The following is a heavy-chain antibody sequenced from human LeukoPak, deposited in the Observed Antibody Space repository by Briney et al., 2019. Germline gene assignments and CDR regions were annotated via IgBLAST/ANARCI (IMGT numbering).Heavy chain of an antibody. J-gene: IGHJ4*02. CDR2: ISWNSGSI. D-gene: IGHD1-26*01. CDR3: AKDLSGSYFFDY. V-gene: IGHV3-9*01. CDR1: GFIFDDYG. Sequence: GRSLRLSCGASGFIFDDYGMHWVRQAPGKGLEWVSGISWNSGSIGYADSVKGRFTISRDNAKNSLYLQMNSLRAEDTALYYCAKDLSGSYFFDYWGQGTLVTVSS.